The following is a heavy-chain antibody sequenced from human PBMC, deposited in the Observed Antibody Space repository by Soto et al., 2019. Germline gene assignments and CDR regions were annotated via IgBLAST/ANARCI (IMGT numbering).Heavy chain of an antibody. D-gene: IGHD3-10*01. V-gene: IGHV3-23*01. J-gene: IGHJ4*02. Sequence: EVQLLGSGGGLVQPGGSLSLSCAASGFTFSRYAMSWVRQAPGKGLELVSAIRGSGGSTYYADSVKGRFTLSRDNSKNTLYLQMNSLRAEDTAVYYCATNNLFGSGTKDYWGPGTLVTVSS. CDR1: GFTFSRYA. CDR2: IRGSGGST. CDR3: ATNNLFGSGTKDY.